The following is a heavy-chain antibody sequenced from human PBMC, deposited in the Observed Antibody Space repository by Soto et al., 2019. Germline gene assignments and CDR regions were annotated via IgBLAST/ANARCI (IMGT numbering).Heavy chain of an antibody. D-gene: IGHD5-18*01. CDR1: GFTFSSHW. CDR3: AREWAKGGYSYGPFDY. CDR2: IKQDGSEK. J-gene: IGHJ4*02. Sequence: EVQLVESGGGLVQPGGSLRLSCAASGFTFSSHWMSWVRQAPGKGLEWVANIKQDGSEKYYVDSVKGRFTISRDNAKNSLYLQMNSLRAEDTAVYYCAREWAKGGYSYGPFDYWGQGTLVTVSS. V-gene: IGHV3-7*03.